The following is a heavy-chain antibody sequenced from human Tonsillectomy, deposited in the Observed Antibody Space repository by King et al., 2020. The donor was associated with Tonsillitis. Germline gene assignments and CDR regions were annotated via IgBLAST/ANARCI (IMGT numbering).Heavy chain of an antibody. D-gene: IGHD3-22*01. V-gene: IGHV3-30*18. Sequence: VQLVESGGGVVQPGRSLRLSCAASGFTFSTYGMHWVRQAPGKGLEWVAFISYDGSNEYYADSVKGRFTISRDNSKNTLYLQMNSLRGEDTAVYYCAKDQKYTYYYDSSGRIGAVDIWGQGTMVTVSP. J-gene: IGHJ3*02. CDR2: ISYDGSNE. CDR3: AKDQKYTYYYDSSGRIGAVDI. CDR1: GFTFSTYG.